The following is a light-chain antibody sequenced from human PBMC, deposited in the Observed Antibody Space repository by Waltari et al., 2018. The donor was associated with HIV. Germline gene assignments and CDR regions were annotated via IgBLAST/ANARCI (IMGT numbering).Light chain of an antibody. CDR1: SSNIGNNP. V-gene: IGLV1-44*01. J-gene: IGLJ2*01. CDR3: AAWDDSLSGVV. CDR2: TNK. Sequence: QSVMTQPPSASGTPGQSVTISCSGSSSNIGNNPVNWYQQLPGTAPKLLIYTNKLRPSGVPVRCSGSRPCTSASLAIIGLQSEYEADYYCAAWDDSLSGVVFGGGTKLTVL.